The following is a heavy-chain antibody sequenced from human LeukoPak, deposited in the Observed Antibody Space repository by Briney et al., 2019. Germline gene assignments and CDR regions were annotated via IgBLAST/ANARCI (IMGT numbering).Heavy chain of an antibody. CDR3: AKDVGYCSSTSCLRDAFDI. J-gene: IGHJ3*02. CDR2: LSGSCGST. Sequence: PGGCLRLSCGGFGFTVSRNCMSWVRRAPGKGLEWVSALSGSCGSTNYADSVEGRVHISRDNPRNPLNLQMDRLRAEDQAVYDCAKDVGYCSSTSCLRDAFDIWGQGTMVTVSS. D-gene: IGHD2-2*01. V-gene: IGHV3-23*01. CDR1: GFTVSRNC.